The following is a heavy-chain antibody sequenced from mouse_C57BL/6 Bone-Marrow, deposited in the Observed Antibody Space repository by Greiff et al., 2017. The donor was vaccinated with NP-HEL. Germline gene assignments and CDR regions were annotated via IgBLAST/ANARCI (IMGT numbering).Heavy chain of an antibody. CDR1: GYTFTSYW. J-gene: IGHJ4*01. V-gene: IGHV1-59*01. CDR3: ARPSIYYDYVYAMDY. D-gene: IGHD2-4*01. Sequence: QVQLKQPGAELVRPGTSVKLSCKASGYTFTSYWMHWVKQRPGQGLEWIGVIDPSDSYTNYNQKFKGKATLTVDTFSSTAYMQLSSLTSEDSAVYYCARPSIYYDYVYAMDYWGQGTSVTVSS. CDR2: IDPSDSYT.